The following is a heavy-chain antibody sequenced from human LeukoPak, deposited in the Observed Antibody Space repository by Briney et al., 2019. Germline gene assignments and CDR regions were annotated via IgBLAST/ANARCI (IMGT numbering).Heavy chain of an antibody. CDR2: MXXNSGNT. Sequence: ASVXXXCKAXGXTFTSXXXXWVXXXTXXXXEXRXXMXXNSGNTGYAQKFQGRVTMTRNTSISTAYMELSSLRSEDTAVYYCARLLSSSWYYYYYGMDVWGQGTTVTVSS. CDR1: GXTFTSXX. J-gene: IGHJ6*02. D-gene: IGHD6-13*01. CDR3: ARLLSSSWYYYYYGMDV. V-gene: IGHV1-8*01.